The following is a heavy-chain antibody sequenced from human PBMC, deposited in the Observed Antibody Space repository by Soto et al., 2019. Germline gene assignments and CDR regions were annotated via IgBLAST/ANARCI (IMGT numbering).Heavy chain of an antibody. D-gene: IGHD3-22*01. CDR2: INHSEST. CDR1: GGSFSFYY. CDR3: ATRFYDSSGYYLFYFDS. J-gene: IGHJ4*02. Sequence: QVQLHQWGAGLLKPSETLSLTCAVSGGSFSFYYWSWIRQPPGKELEWIGEINHSESTNYNSSLKSRVTISVDTSKNQFSLRLSSVTAADTAVYYCATRFYDSSGYYLFYFDSWGQGTLVTVSS. V-gene: IGHV4-34*01.